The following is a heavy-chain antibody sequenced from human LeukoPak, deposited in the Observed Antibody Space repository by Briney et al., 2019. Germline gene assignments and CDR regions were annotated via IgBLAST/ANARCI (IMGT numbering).Heavy chain of an antibody. CDR3: IKDAYNILTQNFDY. V-gene: IGHV3-9*01. CDR1: GFTFKDSA. J-gene: IGHJ4*02. Sequence: GGSLRLSCAASGFTFKDSAMHWARQAPGKGLEWVSGLNWDSGGIVYAASVKGRFTISRDNAKNSLFLQMDSLRPEDTAFYYCIKDAYNILTQNFDYWGRGTLVTVSS. CDR2: LNWDSGGI. D-gene: IGHD3-9*01.